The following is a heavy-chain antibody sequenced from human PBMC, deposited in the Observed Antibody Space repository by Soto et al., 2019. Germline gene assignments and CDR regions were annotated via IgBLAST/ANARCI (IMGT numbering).Heavy chain of an antibody. CDR2: MNPHSGNT. Sequence: QVQLVQSGAEVKKPGASVRVSCKASGYTFTTYDINWVRQATGQGLEWMGWMNPHSGNTGYAQKFQGRVTMTRNTPIGTAYMELSSLRSEDTAVYYCARGGYNSGFYYFDYWGQGTLVTVSS. CDR1: GYTFTTYD. CDR3: ARGGYNSGFYYFDY. J-gene: IGHJ4*02. V-gene: IGHV1-8*01. D-gene: IGHD5-18*01.